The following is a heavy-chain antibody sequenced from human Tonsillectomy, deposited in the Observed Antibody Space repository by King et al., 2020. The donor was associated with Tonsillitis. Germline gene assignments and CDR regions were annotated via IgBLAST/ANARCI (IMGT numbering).Heavy chain of an antibody. Sequence: VQLVESGAEVKRPGASVKVSCKASGYTFTGYYLHWVRQAPGQGLEWMGWINPNSGGTNYALRFEGRVTMTRDTSISTAYMELSSLRSDDTAVDYCGRSHHVVVVIAPGWFDPWGQGTLVTVSS. CDR1: GYTFTGYY. CDR3: GRSHHVVVVIAPGWFDP. CDR2: INPNSGGT. V-gene: IGHV1-2*02. J-gene: IGHJ5*02. D-gene: IGHD2-15*01.